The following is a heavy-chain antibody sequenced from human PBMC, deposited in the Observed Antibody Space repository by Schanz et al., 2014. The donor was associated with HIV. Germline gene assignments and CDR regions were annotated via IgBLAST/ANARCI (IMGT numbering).Heavy chain of an antibody. CDR3: AKDQGYDFWSGYYNYYGMDV. Sequence: QVQLVESGGGVVQPGRFLRLSCAASGFTFSSYAMHWVRQAPGKGLEWVAVIWYDGSNKYYADSVKGRFTISRDNSKNTLFLQMNSLRAEDTAVYYCAKDQGYDFWSGYYNYYGMDVWGQGTTVTVSS. V-gene: IGHV3-30*04. D-gene: IGHD3-3*01. CDR2: IWYDGSNK. CDR1: GFTFSSYA. J-gene: IGHJ6*02.